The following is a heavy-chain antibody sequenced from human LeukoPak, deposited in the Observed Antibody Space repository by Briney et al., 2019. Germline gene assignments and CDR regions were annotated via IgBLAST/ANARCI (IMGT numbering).Heavy chain of an antibody. CDR2: IYHSGST. V-gene: IGHV4-38-2*01. CDR1: DYSIISDYF. J-gene: IGHJ4*02. Sequence: SETLSLTCAVSDYSIISDYFWGWIRQPPGKGLEWIGNIYHSGSTYYNPSLKSRVTISVDTSKNQFSLKLSSVTAADTAVYYCATSYRDGYNFLDYWGQGTLVTVSS. D-gene: IGHD5-24*01. CDR3: ATSYRDGYNFLDY.